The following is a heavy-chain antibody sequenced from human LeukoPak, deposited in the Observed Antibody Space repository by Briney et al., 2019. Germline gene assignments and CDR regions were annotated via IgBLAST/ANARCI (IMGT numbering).Heavy chain of an antibody. J-gene: IGHJ6*02. CDR2: IHYSGSI. D-gene: IGHD3-16*01. CDR1: GRSISGFY. Sequence: SETLSLTRAVSGRSISGFYWTWLRQPPGRGLEFIGQIHYSGSIYHNPSMKSRITMSVDTSKNQFFLSLNSVTAADTAVYYCAKFGLYYNMDVWGQGTTVTVSS. CDR3: AKFGLYYNMDV. V-gene: IGHV4-59*03.